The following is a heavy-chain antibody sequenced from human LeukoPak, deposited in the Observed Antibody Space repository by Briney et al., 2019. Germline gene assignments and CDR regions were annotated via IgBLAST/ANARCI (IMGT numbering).Heavy chain of an antibody. CDR3: ARIGYSSSSIDY. J-gene: IGHJ4*02. CDR2: IKEDGSIK. CDR1: GFTFSSYT. Sequence: GGPLRLSCAASGFTFSSYTMSWVRQAPGKGLEWVANIKEDGSIKYYVDSVKGRLTISRDNAKSSVYLQVNSLRAEDTALYYCARIGYSSSSIDYWGQGTLVTVSS. V-gene: IGHV3-7*01. D-gene: IGHD6-13*01.